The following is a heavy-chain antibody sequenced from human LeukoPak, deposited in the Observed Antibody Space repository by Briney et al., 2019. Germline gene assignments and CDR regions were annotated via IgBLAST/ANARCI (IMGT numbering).Heavy chain of an antibody. CDR3: ARDNPLGMSDY. CDR1: GGSISSGSYY. J-gene: IGHJ4*02. D-gene: IGHD7-27*01. CDR2: IYTSGST. V-gene: IGHV4-61*02. Sequence: SETLSLTCTVSGGSISSGSYYWSWIRQPAGKGLEWIGRIYTSGSTNYNPSLKGRVTISVDTSKNQFSLKLSSVTAADTAVYYCARDNPLGMSDYWGQGTLVTVSS.